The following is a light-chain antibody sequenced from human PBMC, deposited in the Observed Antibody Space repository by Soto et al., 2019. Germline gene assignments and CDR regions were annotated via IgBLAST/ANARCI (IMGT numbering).Light chain of an antibody. CDR2: SNS. CDR3: AAWDDSLNVVV. CDR1: SSNIGSGT. J-gene: IGLJ2*01. Sequence: QSVLTQPPSASATPGQRVTISCSGSSSNIGSGTVNWYQHLPGTAPKLLIYSNSQRPSGVPDRFSGSKSGTSASLAISGLQSEDEADYYCAAWDDSLNVVVFGGGTKLTVL. V-gene: IGLV1-44*01.